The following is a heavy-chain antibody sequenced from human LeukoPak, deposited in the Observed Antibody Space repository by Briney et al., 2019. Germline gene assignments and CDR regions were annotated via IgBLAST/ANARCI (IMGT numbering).Heavy chain of an antibody. V-gene: IGHV4-39*07. J-gene: IGHJ5*02. Sequence: SETLSLTCTVSGGSLRSSFYYWGWIRQPPGKGLEWIGEIYHSGSTNYNPSLKSRVTISVDKSKNQFSLKLSSVTAADTAVYYCARDLSIAARGWFDPWGQGTLVTVSS. D-gene: IGHD6-6*01. CDR3: ARDLSIAARGWFDP. CDR1: GGSLRSSFYY. CDR2: IYHSGST.